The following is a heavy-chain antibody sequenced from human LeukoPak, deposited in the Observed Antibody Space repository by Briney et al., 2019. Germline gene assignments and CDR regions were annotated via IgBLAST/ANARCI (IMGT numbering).Heavy chain of an antibody. D-gene: IGHD2-15*01. CDR3: ARAGGGYCSGGSCYSSSFDY. CDR2: ISSNGGST. CDR1: GFTFSSYA. V-gene: IGHV3-64*01. J-gene: IGHJ4*02. Sequence: GGSLRLSCAASGFTFSSYAMHWVRQAPGKGLEYVSAISSNGGSTYYANSVKGTFTISRDISKNTLYLQMGSLRAEDMAVYYCARAGGGYCSGGSCYSSSFDYWGQGTLVTVSS.